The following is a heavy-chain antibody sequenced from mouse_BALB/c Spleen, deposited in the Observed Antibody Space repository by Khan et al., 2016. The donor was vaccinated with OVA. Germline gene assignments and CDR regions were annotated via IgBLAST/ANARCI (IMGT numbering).Heavy chain of an antibody. D-gene: IGHD1-1*01. Sequence: EVQLQESGPGLVNPSQSLSLTCTVTGYSITRDYAWNWIRQFPGNKLEWMGYLRYSGSTSYNPSLKSRISLTLDTSKNQVVVQLNSGSTADTATDFCARSVTMTTVVATDCDYWGQGTTRTVSS. V-gene: IGHV3-2*02. CDR2: LRYSGST. J-gene: IGHJ2*01. CDR3: ARSVTMTTVVATDCDY. CDR1: GYSITRDYA.